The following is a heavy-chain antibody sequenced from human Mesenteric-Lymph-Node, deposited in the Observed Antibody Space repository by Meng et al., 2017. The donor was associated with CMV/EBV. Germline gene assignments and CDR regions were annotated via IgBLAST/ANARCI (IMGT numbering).Heavy chain of an antibody. Sequence: GESLKISCAASGFTFSSYSMNWVRQAPGKGLEWVSSISSSSSYIYYADSVKGRFTISRDNAKNSLYLQMNSLRTEDTALYYCVKDRGAVTGNYYYYAMDVWGRGTTVTVSS. CDR1: GFTFSSYS. CDR2: ISSSSSYI. V-gene: IGHV3-21*04. D-gene: IGHD3-16*01. CDR3: VKDRGAVTGNYYYYAMDV. J-gene: IGHJ6*02.